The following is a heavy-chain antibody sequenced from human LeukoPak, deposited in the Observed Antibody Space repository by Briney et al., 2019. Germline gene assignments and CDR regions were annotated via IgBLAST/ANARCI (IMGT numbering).Heavy chain of an antibody. J-gene: IGHJ4*02. V-gene: IGHV1-2*02. CDR3: ARGRDYYDFWSGSF. Sequence: ASVKVSCKASGYTFTGYYVHWVRQAPGQGLEWMGWINPNSGGTNYAQKFQGRVTMTRDTSISTAYMELSRLRSDDTAVYYCARGRDYYDFWSGSFWGQGTLVTVSS. CDR1: GYTFTGYY. D-gene: IGHD3-3*01. CDR2: INPNSGGT.